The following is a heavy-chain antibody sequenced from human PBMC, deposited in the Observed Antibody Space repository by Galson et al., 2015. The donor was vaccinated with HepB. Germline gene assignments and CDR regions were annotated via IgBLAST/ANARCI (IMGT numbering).Heavy chain of an antibody. CDR1: GGTFSSYA. CDR3: ARVETGTHYYYYYMDV. D-gene: IGHD1-1*01. Sequence: SVKVSCKASGGTFSSYAISWVRQAPGQGLEWMGGIIPIFGTANYAQKFQGRVTITADESTSTAYMELSSLRSEDTAVYYCARVETGTHYYYYYMDVWGKGTTVTVSS. V-gene: IGHV1-69*13. J-gene: IGHJ6*03. CDR2: IIPIFGTA.